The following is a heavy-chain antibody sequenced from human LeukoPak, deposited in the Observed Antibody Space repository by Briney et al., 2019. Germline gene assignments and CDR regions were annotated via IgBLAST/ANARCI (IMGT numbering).Heavy chain of an antibody. Sequence: PGGSLRLSCAASGFTFSSYAMSWVRQAPGKGLEWVSGISGSSGSTYYADSVKGRFSISRDNSKSTVYLQMNSLRAEDTAVYYCAKTLSYSSGWVYWGQGTLVTVSS. J-gene: IGHJ4*02. CDR1: GFTFSSYA. CDR2: ISGSSGST. CDR3: AKTLSYSSGWVY. D-gene: IGHD6-19*01. V-gene: IGHV3-23*01.